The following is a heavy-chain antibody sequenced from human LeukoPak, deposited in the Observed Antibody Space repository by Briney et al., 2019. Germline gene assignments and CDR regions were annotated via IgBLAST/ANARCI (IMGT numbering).Heavy chain of an antibody. J-gene: IGHJ4*02. CDR3: ARANPSGGFVDYLKAFDY. CDR1: GGSISSYY. V-gene: IGHV4-59*01. CDR2: VYYSGST. D-gene: IGHD3/OR15-3a*01. Sequence: SETLSLTCTVSGGSISSYYWSWIRQPPGKGLEWIGYVYYSGSTNYNPSLKSRVTISVDTSKNQFSLKLSSVTAADTAVYYCARANPSGGFVDYLKAFDYWGQGTLVTVSS.